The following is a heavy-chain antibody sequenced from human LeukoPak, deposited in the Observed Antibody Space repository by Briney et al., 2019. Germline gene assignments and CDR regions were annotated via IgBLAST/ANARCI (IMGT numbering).Heavy chain of an antibody. CDR2: IYSGGST. Sequence: PGGSLRLSCAASGFTVSNNYMSWVRQAPGKGLEWVSIIYSGGSTYYADSVKGRFTISRGSSKNTLYLQMNSLRAEDTAVYYCAKVAFRSSSYISGIDYWGQGTLVTVSS. V-gene: IGHV3-53*01. D-gene: IGHD6-6*01. J-gene: IGHJ4*02. CDR3: AKVAFRSSSYISGIDY. CDR1: GFTVSNNY.